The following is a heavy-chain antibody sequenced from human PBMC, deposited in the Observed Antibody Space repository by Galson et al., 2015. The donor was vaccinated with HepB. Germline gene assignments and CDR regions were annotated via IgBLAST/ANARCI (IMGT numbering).Heavy chain of an antibody. CDR1: GYTFTSYG. D-gene: IGHD3-3*01. Sequence: SVKVSCKASGYTFTSYGISWVRQAPGQGLEWMGWISAYNGNTNYAQKLQGRVTMTTDTSTSTAYMELRSLRSDDTAVYYCARGRYYDIWSAPGLDFDYWGQGTLVTVSS. V-gene: IGHV1-18*01. CDR3: ARGRYYDIWSAPGLDFDY. J-gene: IGHJ4*02. CDR2: ISAYNGNT.